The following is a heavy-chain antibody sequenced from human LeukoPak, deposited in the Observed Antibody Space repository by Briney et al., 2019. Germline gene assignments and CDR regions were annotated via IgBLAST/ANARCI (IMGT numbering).Heavy chain of an antibody. CDR1: SGSISRYY. Sequence: PSETLSLTCTVSSGSISRYYWSWIRQPPGKGLEWIGYIYYSGSTYYSGSTHYKLSLKSRATISVDTSKNQFSLKLSSVTAADTAVYYCARESNYHGSGTGWFDPWGQGTLVTVSS. V-gene: IGHV4-59*12. J-gene: IGHJ5*02. CDR2: IYYSGSTYYSGST. CDR3: ARESNYHGSGTGWFDP. D-gene: IGHD3-10*01.